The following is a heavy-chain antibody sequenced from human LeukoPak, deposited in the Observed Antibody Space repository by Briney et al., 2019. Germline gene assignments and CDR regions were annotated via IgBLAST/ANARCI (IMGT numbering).Heavy chain of an antibody. CDR2: INSDGSST. CDR3: AREYSGSYQEF. J-gene: IGHJ4*02. V-gene: IGHV3-74*01. CDR1: GFTFSSYW. Sequence: PGGSLRLSCAASGFTFSSYWMHWVRQAPGKGLVWVSRINSDGSSTSYADSVKGRFIISRDNAKNTLYLQMNSLRAEDTAVYYCAREYSGSYQEFWGQGTLVTVSS. D-gene: IGHD1-26*01.